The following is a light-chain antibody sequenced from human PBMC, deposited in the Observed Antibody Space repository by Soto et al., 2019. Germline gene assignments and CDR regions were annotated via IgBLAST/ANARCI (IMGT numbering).Light chain of an antibody. J-gene: IGKJ1*01. Sequence: DIQMTQSPSTLAASLGDRVTITCRARQSISSCLDWYQQKPGKAPKLLIYKASSLESGVPSRFRGSGSGTEFTLTISCLQSEDVETYYCQPYYSYPRTFGQGTKVDIK. V-gene: IGKV1-5*03. CDR1: QSISSC. CDR3: QPYYSYPRT. CDR2: KAS.